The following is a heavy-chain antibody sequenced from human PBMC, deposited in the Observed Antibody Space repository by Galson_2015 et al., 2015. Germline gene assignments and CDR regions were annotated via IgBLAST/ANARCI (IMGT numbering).Heavy chain of an antibody. V-gene: IGHV3-48*02. J-gene: IGHJ4*02. CDR1: GFTFSSYS. CDR2: ISSSSSTI. D-gene: IGHD2-15*01. Sequence: SLRLSCAASGFTFSSYSMNWVRQAPGKGLEWVSYISSSSSTIYYADSVKGRFTISRDNAKNSLYLQMTSLRDEDTAVYYCAREPYCSGGSCYGFDYWGQGTLVTVSS. CDR3: AREPYCSGGSCYGFDY.